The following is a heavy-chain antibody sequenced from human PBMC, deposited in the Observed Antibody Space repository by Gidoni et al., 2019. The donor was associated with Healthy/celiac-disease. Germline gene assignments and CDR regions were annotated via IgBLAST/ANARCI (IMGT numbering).Heavy chain of an antibody. D-gene: IGHD1-1*01. CDR2: ISYDGSNK. CDR3: ARDGKLERRGEIDY. CDR1: GFTFSSYA. V-gene: IGHV3-30-3*01. Sequence: QVQLVESGGGVVQPGRSLRLSCAASGFTFSSYAMHWVRQAPGKGLEWVAVISYDGSNKYYADSVKGRFTISRDNSKNTLYLQMNSLRAEDTAVYYCARDGKLERRGEIDYWGQGTLVTVSS. J-gene: IGHJ4*02.